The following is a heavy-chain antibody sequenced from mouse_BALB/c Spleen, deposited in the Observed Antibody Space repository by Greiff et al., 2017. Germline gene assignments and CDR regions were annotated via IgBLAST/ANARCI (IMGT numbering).Heavy chain of an antibody. CDR2: ISSGSSTI. V-gene: IGHV5-17*02. Sequence: EVKLVESGGGLVQPGGSRKLSCAASGFTFSSFGMHWVRQAPEKGLEWVAYISSGSSTIYYADTVKGRFTISRDNPKNTLFLQMTSLRSEDTAMYYCASYRFDHWGQGTTLTVSS. CDR1: GFTFSSFG. J-gene: IGHJ2*01. CDR3: ASYRFDH. D-gene: IGHD5-5*01.